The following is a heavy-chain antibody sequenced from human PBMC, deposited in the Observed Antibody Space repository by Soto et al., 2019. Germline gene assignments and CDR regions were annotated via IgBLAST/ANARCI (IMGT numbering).Heavy chain of an antibody. CDR1: GYTLTELS. CDR2: FDPEDGET. CDR3: AKKHTAMPKYYYYGMDV. Sequence: ASVKVSCKVSGYTLTELSMHWVRQAPGKGLEWMGGFDPEDGETIYAQKFQGRVTMTEDTSTDTAYIELSSLRSEDTAVYYCAKKHTAMPKYYYYGMDVWGQGTTVTVS. D-gene: IGHD5-18*01. V-gene: IGHV1-24*01. J-gene: IGHJ6*02.